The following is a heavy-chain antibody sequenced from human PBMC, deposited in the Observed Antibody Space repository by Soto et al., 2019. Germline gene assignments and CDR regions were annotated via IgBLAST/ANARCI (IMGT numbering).Heavy chain of an antibody. Sequence: PSETLSLTCTVSGGSISSSSYYWGWIRRPPGKGLEWIGSIYYSGSTYYNPSLKSRVTISVDTSKNQFSLKLSSVTAADTAVYYCARIGWYDFYYGMDVWGQGTTVTVS. J-gene: IGHJ6*02. V-gene: IGHV4-39*01. D-gene: IGHD6-19*01. CDR1: GGSISSSSYY. CDR3: ARIGWYDFYYGMDV. CDR2: IYYSGST.